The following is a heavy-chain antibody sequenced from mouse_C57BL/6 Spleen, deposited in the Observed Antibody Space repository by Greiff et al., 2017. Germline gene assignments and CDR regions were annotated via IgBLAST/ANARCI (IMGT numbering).Heavy chain of an antibody. V-gene: IGHV14-4*01. CDR1: GFNIKDDY. CDR2: IDPENGDT. J-gene: IGHJ2*01. Sequence: EVQLQQSGAELVRPGASVKLSCTASGFNIKDDYMHWVKQRPEQGLEWIGWIDPENGDTEYASKFQGKATITADTSSNTAYLQLSILTSEDTAVYYCTTRGNYYGSSYGRVFDYWGQGTTLTVSS. D-gene: IGHD1-1*01. CDR3: TTRGNYYGSSYGRVFDY.